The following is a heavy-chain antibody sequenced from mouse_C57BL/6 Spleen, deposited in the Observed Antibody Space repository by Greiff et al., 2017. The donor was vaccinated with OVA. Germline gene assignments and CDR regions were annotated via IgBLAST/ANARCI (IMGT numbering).Heavy chain of an antibody. D-gene: IGHD4-1*01. V-gene: IGHV1-80*01. J-gene: IGHJ2*01. CDR1: GYAFSSYW. CDR3: ARSGTGTLFDY. CDR2: IYPGDGDT. Sequence: VKLQESGAELVKPGASVKISCKASGYAFSSYWMNWVKQRPGKGLEWIGQIYPGDGDTNYNGKFKGKATLTADKSSSTAYMQLSSLTSEDSAVYFCARSGTGTLFDYWGQGTTLTVSS.